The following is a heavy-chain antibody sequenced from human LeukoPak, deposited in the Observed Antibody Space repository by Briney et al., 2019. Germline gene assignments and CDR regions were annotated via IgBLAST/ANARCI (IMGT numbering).Heavy chain of an antibody. CDR2: TTSSSDI. D-gene: IGHD1-26*01. CDR1: GFSFSSYA. V-gene: IGHV3-21*01. J-gene: IGHJ4*02. CDR3: ARQFGGSYGY. Sequence: GGSLRLSCAASGFSFSSYAMNWVRQAPGKGLEWVSSTTSSSDIYYADSVKGRFTISRDNAKNSLYLEMNSLGAEDTAVYYCARQFGGSYGYWGQGTLVTVSS.